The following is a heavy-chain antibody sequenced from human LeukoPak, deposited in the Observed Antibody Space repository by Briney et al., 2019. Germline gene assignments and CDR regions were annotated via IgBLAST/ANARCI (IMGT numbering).Heavy chain of an antibody. J-gene: IGHJ4*02. CDR3: ARDVSGNLDY. Sequence: PGGSLRLSCAASGFTSSTWMAWVRQAPGKGLEWLANIKEDGSQKHYADSVKGRFTISRDNAENSVYLQMTSLRAEDTAVYYCARDVSGNLDYWGQGTLVTVSS. CDR1: GFTSSTW. CDR2: IKEDGSQK. V-gene: IGHV3-7*03. D-gene: IGHD4-23*01.